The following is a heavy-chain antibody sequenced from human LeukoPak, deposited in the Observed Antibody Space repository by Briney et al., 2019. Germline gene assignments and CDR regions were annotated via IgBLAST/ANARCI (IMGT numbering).Heavy chain of an antibody. J-gene: IGHJ4*02. CDR3: ARDKRVVGATGVGDY. Sequence: PGGSLRLSCAASGFTFSSYWMSWVRQAPGKELEWVANIKQDGSEKYFVDSVKGRFTISRDNAKNSLYLQMNSLRAEDTAVYFCARDKRVVGATGVGDYWGQGTLVTVSS. CDR2: IKQDGSEK. V-gene: IGHV3-7*01. CDR1: GFTFSSYW. D-gene: IGHD1-26*01.